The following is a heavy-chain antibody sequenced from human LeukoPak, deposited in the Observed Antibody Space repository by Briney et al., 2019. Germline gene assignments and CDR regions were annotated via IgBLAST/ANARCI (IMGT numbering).Heavy chain of an antibody. J-gene: IGHJ6*03. CDR2: IIPIFGTA. CDR1: GGTFSSYA. V-gene: IGHV1-69*05. D-gene: IGHD3-9*01. Sequence: GSSVKVSCKASGGTFSSYAISWVRQAPGQGLEWMGGIIPIFGTANYAQKFQGRVTITTDESTSTAYMELSSLRSEDAAVYYCATLRYFDWFRPDYCYYYMDVWGKGTTVTVSS. CDR3: ATLRYFDWFRPDYCYYYMDV.